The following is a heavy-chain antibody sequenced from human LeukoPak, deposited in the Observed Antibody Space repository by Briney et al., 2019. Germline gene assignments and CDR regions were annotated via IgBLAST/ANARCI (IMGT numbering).Heavy chain of an antibody. CDR3: ARGYYGMDV. Sequence: SETLSLTCAVYGGSFSGYYWSWIRQPPGKGLEWIGDINHSGSTNYTPSLKSRVTISVDTSKNQFSLRLSTVTAADTAVYYGARGYYGMDVWGQGTTVTVSS. J-gene: IGHJ6*02. CDR2: INHSGST. CDR1: GGSFSGYY. V-gene: IGHV4-34*01.